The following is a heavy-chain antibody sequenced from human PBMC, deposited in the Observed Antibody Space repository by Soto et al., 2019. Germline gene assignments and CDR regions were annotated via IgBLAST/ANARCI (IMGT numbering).Heavy chain of an antibody. D-gene: IGHD6-13*01. CDR3: ARRGSSSWYEYYYYYGMDV. V-gene: IGHV4-39*01. CDR2: IYYSGST. Sequence: PSETLSLTCTVSGGSISSSSYYWGWIRQPPGKGLEWIGSIYYSGSTYYNPSLKSRVTISVDTSKNQFSLKLSSVTAADTAVYYCARRGSSSWYEYYYYYGMDVWGQGTTVTVSS. J-gene: IGHJ6*02. CDR1: GGSISSSSYY.